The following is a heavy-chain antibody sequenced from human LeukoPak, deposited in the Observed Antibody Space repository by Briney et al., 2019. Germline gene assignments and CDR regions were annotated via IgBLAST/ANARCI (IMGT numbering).Heavy chain of an antibody. V-gene: IGHV4-30-2*01. CDR2: IYHGGSP. CDR1: GGSINSGDYY. J-gene: IGHJ4*02. Sequence: SETLSLTCTVSGGSINSGDYYWSWIRQPPGEGLEWIGYIYHGGSPYYNPSLKSRVTISVDTSKNQFSLKLSSVTAADTAVYYCARHLGYSSGWYGFDYWGQGTLVTVSS. D-gene: IGHD6-19*01. CDR3: ARHLGYSSGWYGFDY.